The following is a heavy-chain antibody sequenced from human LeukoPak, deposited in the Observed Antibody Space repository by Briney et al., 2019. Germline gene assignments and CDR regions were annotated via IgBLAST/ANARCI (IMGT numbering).Heavy chain of an antibody. V-gene: IGHV1-2*04. J-gene: IGHJ5*02. D-gene: IGHD4-17*01. CDR3: ARALPHTVTTVNWFDP. CDR1: GYTFTGYY. CDR2: INPNSGGT. Sequence: ASVKVSCKASGYTFTGYYMHWVRQAPGQGLEWMGWINPNSGGTNHAQKFQGWVTMTRDTSISTAYMELSRLRSDDTAVYYCARALPHTVTTVNWFDPWGQGTLVTVSS.